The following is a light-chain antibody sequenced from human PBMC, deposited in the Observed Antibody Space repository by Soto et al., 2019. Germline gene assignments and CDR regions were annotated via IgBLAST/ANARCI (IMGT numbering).Light chain of an antibody. CDR3: QRYNSVPIT. V-gene: IGKV1-27*01. J-gene: IGKJ5*01. Sequence: DIQMTQSPSSLSASVGERVTITCRASQDINNYLAWYQQKPGKVPKLLIYTASTLRSGVTSRFSGSGSGTEFILTISSLQSEDVAVNYYQRYNSVPITFGQGTRLDIK. CDR2: TAS. CDR1: QDINNY.